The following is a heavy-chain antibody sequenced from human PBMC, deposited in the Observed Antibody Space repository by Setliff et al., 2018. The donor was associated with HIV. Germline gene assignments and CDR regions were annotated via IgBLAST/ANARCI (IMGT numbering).Heavy chain of an antibody. V-gene: IGHV3-48*01. CDR2: ISSSSSTI. D-gene: IGHD1-26*01. CDR1: GFTFSSYW. CDR3: AGGDSGSYYYYYGMDV. J-gene: IGHJ6*02. Sequence: PGGSLRLSCAASGFTFSSYWMSWVRQAPGKGLEWVSYISSSSSTIYYADSVKGRFTISRDNAKNSLYLQMNSLRSEDTAVYYCAGGDSGSYYYYYGMDVWGQGTTVTVSS.